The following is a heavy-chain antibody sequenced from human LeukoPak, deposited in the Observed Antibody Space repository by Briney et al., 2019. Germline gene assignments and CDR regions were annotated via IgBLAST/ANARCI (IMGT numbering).Heavy chain of an antibody. CDR3: ARGVGDYDILTGYYSKEYNWFDP. J-gene: IGHJ5*02. Sequence: SETLSLTCTVSGGSISSGSYYWSWIRQPAGKGLEWIGRIYTSGSTNYNPSLKSRVTISVDTSKNQFSLKLSSVTAADTAVYYCARGVGDYDILTGYYSKEYNWFDPWGQGTLVTVSS. CDR2: IYTSGST. V-gene: IGHV4-61*02. CDR1: GGSISSGSYY. D-gene: IGHD3-9*01.